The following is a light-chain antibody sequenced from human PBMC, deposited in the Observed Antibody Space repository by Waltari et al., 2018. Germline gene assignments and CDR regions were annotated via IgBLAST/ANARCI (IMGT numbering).Light chain of an antibody. Sequence: SSELTQDPAVSVALGQTVRITCQGDHLRSDYVSWYQQKPGQAPMLVIYDKDNRPSGIPERFSGSSSGNIASLTITGAQAEDEADYYCNSRDTRGNHFVVFGGGTKLTVL. J-gene: IGLJ2*01. CDR1: HLRSDY. CDR3: NSRDTRGNHFVV. V-gene: IGLV3-19*01. CDR2: DKD.